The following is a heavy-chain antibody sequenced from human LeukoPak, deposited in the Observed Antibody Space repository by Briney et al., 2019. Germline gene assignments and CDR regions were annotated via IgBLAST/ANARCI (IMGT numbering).Heavy chain of an antibody. V-gene: IGHV4-61*01. Sequence: SETLSLTCTVSGGSVSSGSYYWSWIRQPPGKGLEWIGYIYYSGSTNYNPSLKSRVTISVDTSKNQFSLKLSSVTAADTAVYYCARKGSNWSTQFDYWGQGTLVTVSS. CDR3: ARKGSNWSTQFDY. CDR1: GGSVSSGSYY. CDR2: IYYSGST. J-gene: IGHJ4*02. D-gene: IGHD6-13*01.